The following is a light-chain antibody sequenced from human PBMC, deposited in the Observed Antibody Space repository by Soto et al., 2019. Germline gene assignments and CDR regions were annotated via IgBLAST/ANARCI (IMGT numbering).Light chain of an antibody. CDR2: DVS. Sequence: QSALTQPASVSGSPGQSITISCTGTSSDVGGYNYVSWYQQHPGKAPKLMIYDVSNRPSGVSNRFSGSKSGNTASLTISGRQAEAEADYYCSSDTSSSTLVVFGGGTKVTVL. CDR1: SSDVGGYNY. J-gene: IGLJ2*01. V-gene: IGLV2-14*01. CDR3: SSDTSSSTLVV.